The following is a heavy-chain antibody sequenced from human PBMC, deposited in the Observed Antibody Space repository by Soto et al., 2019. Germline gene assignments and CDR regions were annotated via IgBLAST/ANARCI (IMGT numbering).Heavy chain of an antibody. CDR2: IYSGGST. D-gene: IGHD4-17*01. CDR1: GFTVSSNY. Sequence: EVHLVQSGGGLVQPGGSLRLSCAASGFTVSSNYMTWVRQIPGKGLEWVPVIYSGGSTYYADSVKGRFTISRDNSKNTLYLQMNSLRADDTAVYYCARDGGSYGHGPLGYWGQGTLVTVSS. V-gene: IGHV3-66*01. J-gene: IGHJ4*02. CDR3: ARDGGSYGHGPLGY.